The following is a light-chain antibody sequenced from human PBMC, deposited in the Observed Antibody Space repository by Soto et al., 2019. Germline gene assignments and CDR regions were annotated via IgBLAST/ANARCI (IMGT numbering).Light chain of an antibody. CDR1: SSDVGGYNY. Sequence: QSVLTQPASVSGSPGQSITISCTGTSSDVGGYNYVSWYQQHPGKAPKLMIYEVSNRPSGVSNRFSGSKSGNTASLTISGLQAEDEADYYCGTWDSSLSATWVFGGGTKLTVL. CDR2: EVS. CDR3: GTWDSSLSATWV. V-gene: IGLV2-14*01. J-gene: IGLJ3*02.